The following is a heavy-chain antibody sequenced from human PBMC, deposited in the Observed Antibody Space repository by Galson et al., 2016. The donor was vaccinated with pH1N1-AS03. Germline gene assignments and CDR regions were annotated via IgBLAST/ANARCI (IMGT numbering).Heavy chain of an antibody. CDR2: IYPDDSEP. Sequence: QSGAEVKKPGEALKISCKGSGLKFTTYWIGWVRQMPGTVLVWVGIIYPDDSEPRYTPSFQGQVTVSADNSVNTAYLQWSSLKASDTAMYYCVRGYGHPDYWGQGTLVTVSS. CDR3: VRGYGHPDY. D-gene: IGHD6-13*01. J-gene: IGHJ4*02. CDR1: GLKFTTYW. V-gene: IGHV5-51*03.